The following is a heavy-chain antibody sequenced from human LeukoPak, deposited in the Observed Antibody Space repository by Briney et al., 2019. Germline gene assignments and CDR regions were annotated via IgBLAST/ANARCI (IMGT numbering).Heavy chain of an antibody. D-gene: IGHD5-18*01. CDR3: ARGSVYSRIRY. V-gene: IGHV4-34*01. Sequence: SETLSLTCAVYGGSFSRYYWSWIRQPPGKGLEWIGEINHSGSTNYNPSLKSRVTISVDTSKNQFSLKLSSVTAADTAVYYCARGSVYSRIRYWGEATLVTVSS. CDR2: INHSGST. CDR1: GGSFSRYY. J-gene: IGHJ4*02.